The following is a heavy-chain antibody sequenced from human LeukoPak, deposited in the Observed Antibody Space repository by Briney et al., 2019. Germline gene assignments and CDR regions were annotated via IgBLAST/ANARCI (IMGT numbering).Heavy chain of an antibody. J-gene: IGHJ4*02. Sequence: GGSLRLSCAASGFTFSNAWMSWVRQAPGKGLEWVGFIRSNTYGGTTEYVASVTGRFTISRDDSKRIAYLQMNNLKTEDTAVYHCGHSFGFVWGRGTLVTVSS. CDR1: GFTFSNAW. CDR2: IRSNTYGGTT. D-gene: IGHD5-18*01. V-gene: IGHV3-49*04. CDR3: GHSFGFV.